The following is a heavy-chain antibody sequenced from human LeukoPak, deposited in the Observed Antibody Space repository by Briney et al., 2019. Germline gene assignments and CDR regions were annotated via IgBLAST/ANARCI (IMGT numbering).Heavy chain of an antibody. D-gene: IGHD6-19*01. V-gene: IGHV3-23*01. Sequence: GGSLRLSCAASGFTFSSYAMSWVRQAPRKGLEWVSAISGSGGSTYYADSVKGRFTISRDNSKNTLYLQMNSLRAEDTAVYYCAKSGSGWFAFDYWGQGTLVTVSS. CDR1: GFTFSSYA. CDR3: AKSGSGWFAFDY. J-gene: IGHJ4*02. CDR2: ISGSGGST.